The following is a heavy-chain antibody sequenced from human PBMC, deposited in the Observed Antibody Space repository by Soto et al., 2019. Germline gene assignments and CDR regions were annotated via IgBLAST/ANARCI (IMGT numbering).Heavy chain of an antibody. V-gene: IGHV4-59*01. CDR2: IYYSGST. CDR1: GGSISSYY. Sequence: SETLSLTCTVSGGSISSYYWSWIRQPPGKGLEWIGYIYYSGSTNYNPSLKSRVTISVDTSKNQFSLKLSSVAAADTAVYYCASAPGYCSSTRCPGAAFDIRGNRTMVPVSS. CDR3: ASAPGYCSSTRCPGAAFDI. J-gene: IGHJ3*02. D-gene: IGHD2-2*01.